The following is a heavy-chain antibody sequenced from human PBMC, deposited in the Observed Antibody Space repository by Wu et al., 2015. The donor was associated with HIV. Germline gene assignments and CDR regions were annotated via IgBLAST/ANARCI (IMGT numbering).Heavy chain of an antibody. CDR2: INPNNGNT. Sequence: QVQLVQSGAEVKKPGASVKVSCKASGYTFTGYYMHWVRQAPGQGLEWMGWINPNNGNTGYAQKFQGRVTVTRNTPTSTAYMELSSLRSEDTAVYYCARNLPGIAVAGFDYWGQGTLVTVSS. V-gene: IGHV1-8*02. CDR1: GYTFTGYY. J-gene: IGHJ4*02. D-gene: IGHD6-19*01. CDR3: ARNLPGIAVAGFDY.